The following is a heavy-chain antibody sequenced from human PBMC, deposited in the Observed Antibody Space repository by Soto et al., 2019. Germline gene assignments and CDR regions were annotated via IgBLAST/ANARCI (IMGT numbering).Heavy chain of an antibody. Sequence: GASVKVSCKASGGTSSSYAISWVRRAPGQGLEWMGGIIPIFGTANYAQKFQGRVTITADESTSTAYMELSSLRSEDTAVYYCAAVHSSGHYSYVDYWGQGTLVTVSS. CDR1: GGTSSSYA. D-gene: IGHD3-22*01. J-gene: IGHJ4*02. V-gene: IGHV1-69*13. CDR3: AAVHSSGHYSYVDY. CDR2: IIPIFGTA.